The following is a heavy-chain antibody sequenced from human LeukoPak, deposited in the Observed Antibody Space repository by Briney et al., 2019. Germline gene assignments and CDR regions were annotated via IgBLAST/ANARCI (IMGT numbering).Heavy chain of an antibody. V-gene: IGHV1-2*02. D-gene: IGHD1-26*01. J-gene: IGHJ5*02. Sequence: ASVRVSCKASGYTFIGYFMHWVRQAPGQGLEWMGWINLNNGGTVYAQKFQGRVTMTRDTSSNTAYMELSSLTSDDTAVYYCARPLKSGNYGRFDPWGQGTLVTVSS. CDR2: INLNNGGT. CDR1: GYTFIGYF. CDR3: ARPLKSGNYGRFDP.